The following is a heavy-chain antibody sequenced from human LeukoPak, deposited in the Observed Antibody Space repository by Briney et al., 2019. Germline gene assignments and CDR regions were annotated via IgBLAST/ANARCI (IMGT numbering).Heavy chain of an antibody. V-gene: IGHV3-23*01. J-gene: IGHJ6*03. Sequence: GRSLSVSCAASSSTFSNYAMNSVRQAPGKGLECVLTIIGGGDSTYYAESVKGRSTMSRDNSKNTVYLQVNSLRVDDTAIYYCAKXADGCSGVSCYYYYMDVWGKGTTVTVSS. CDR1: SSTFSNYA. D-gene: IGHD2-15*01. CDR2: IIGGGDST. CDR3: AKXADGCSGVSCYYYYMDV.